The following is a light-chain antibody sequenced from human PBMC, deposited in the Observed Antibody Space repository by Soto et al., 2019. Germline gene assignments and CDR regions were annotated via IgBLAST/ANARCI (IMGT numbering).Light chain of an antibody. J-gene: IGKJ5*01. Sequence: DIQMTQSPSTLSASFGDRVTITCRASQSISSWLAWYQQKPGKAPKLLIYDASSLESGVPSRFSGSGSGTEFTLTISSLKNDDFATYYCQQYNSYSITFGQGTRLEIK. CDR3: QQYNSYSIT. CDR2: DAS. V-gene: IGKV1-5*01. CDR1: QSISSW.